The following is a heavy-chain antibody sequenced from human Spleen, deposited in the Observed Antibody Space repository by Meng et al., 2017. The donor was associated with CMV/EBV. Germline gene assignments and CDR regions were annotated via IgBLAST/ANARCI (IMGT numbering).Heavy chain of an antibody. J-gene: IGHJ6*02. Sequence: GESLKISCAASGFTFSSYAMSWVRQAPGKGLEWVAFISYDGTNKYYVDSVRGRFTVSRDNSKNTLYLQVNSLRVEDTAIYFCARENLADYDFRSGYYTGYYGLNLWGQGTTVTVSS. CDR2: ISYDGTNK. D-gene: IGHD3-3*01. CDR1: GFTFSSYA. CDR3: ARENLADYDFRSGYYTGYYGLNL. V-gene: IGHV3-30-3*01.